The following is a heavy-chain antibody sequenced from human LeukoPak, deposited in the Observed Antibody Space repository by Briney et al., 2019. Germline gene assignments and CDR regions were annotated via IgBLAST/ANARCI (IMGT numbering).Heavy chain of an antibody. CDR3: GCDGGETWLHF. CDR1: GGSISSYH. Sequence: SETLSLTCTVSGGSISSYHWSWIRQPPGKGLEWIGYIHYSGSTSYNPSLKSRVTISVDTSKMQFSLELSSVTAADTAVYYCGCDGGETWLHFWGQGTLVTVSP. D-gene: IGHD5-18*01. J-gene: IGHJ4*02. CDR2: IHYSGST. V-gene: IGHV4-59*01.